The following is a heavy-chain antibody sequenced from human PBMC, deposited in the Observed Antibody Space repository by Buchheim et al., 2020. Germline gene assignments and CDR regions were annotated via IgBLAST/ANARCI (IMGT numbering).Heavy chain of an antibody. CDR3: ARRGADSSSWPLGGMDV. Sequence: QVQLVQSGAEVKKPGASVKVSCKASGYTFTSYYMHWVRQAPGQGLEWMVIINSSGGSTRYAQKVQGLVTMTRDTSTSTVYIELSSLRSEDTALYYCARRGADSSSWPLGGMDVWGHGTT. J-gene: IGHJ6*02. V-gene: IGHV1-46*01. CDR1: GYTFTSYY. D-gene: IGHD6-13*01. CDR2: INSSGGST.